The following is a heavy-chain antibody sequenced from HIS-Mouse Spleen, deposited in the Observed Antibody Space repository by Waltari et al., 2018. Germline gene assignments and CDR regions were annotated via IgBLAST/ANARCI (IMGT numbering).Heavy chain of an antibody. CDR2: IYYSGST. CDR3: AREIPYSSSWYDWYFDL. D-gene: IGHD6-13*01. V-gene: IGHV4-39*07. CDR1: GCSISSSSYY. Sequence: QLQLQESGPGLVTPSETLSLTCTVSGCSISSSSYYWVWIRQPPGKGLEWIGSIYYSGSTYYNPSLKSRVTISVDTSKNQFSLKLSSVTAADTAVYYCAREIPYSSSWYDWYFDLWGRGTLVTVSS. J-gene: IGHJ2*01.